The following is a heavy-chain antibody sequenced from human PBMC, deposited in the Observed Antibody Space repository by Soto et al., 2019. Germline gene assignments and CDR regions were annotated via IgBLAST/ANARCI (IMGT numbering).Heavy chain of an antibody. CDR3: GFGELSKWVYYYYGMDV. D-gene: IGHD3-10*01. Sequence: EVQLLESGGGLVQPGGSLGLPCAASGFTFRSYAMSWGRQAPGEGLGVGSAISGSGGSTYYADSVKGRFTISRDNSKNTLYLQMNSLRAEDTAVYYCGFGELSKWVYYYYGMDVWGQGTTVTVSS. J-gene: IGHJ6*02. CDR1: GFTFRSYA. V-gene: IGHV3-23*01. CDR2: ISGSGGST.